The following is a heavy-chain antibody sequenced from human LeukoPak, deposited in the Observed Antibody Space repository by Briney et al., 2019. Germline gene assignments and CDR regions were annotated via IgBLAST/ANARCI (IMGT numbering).Heavy chain of an antibody. CDR2: INHSGST. V-gene: IGHV4-34*01. CDR3: ARDQTYSGSGIYTYFDY. J-gene: IGHJ4*02. Sequence: SETLALTCAVYGESFSGYYWSWIRQPPGKGLEWNGEINHSGSTNYNPSLKSRVTISEDTSKNHFSLKLSSVTAADTAVYYCARDQTYSGSGIYTYFDYWGQGILVTVSS. CDR1: GESFSGYY. D-gene: IGHD3-10*01.